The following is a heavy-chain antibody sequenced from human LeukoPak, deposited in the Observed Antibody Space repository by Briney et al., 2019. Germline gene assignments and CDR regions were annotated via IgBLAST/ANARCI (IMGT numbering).Heavy chain of an antibody. Sequence: GGSLRLSCAASGFTFSSYSMNWVRQAPGKGLEWVSSISSSSSNIYYADSVKGRFTISRDNAKNSLYLQMNSLRAEDTAMYYCARDLIVGSTITYYFDYWGQGTLVTVSS. CDR2: ISSSSSNI. D-gene: IGHD1-26*01. V-gene: IGHV3-21*01. J-gene: IGHJ4*02. CDR3: ARDLIVGSTITYYFDY. CDR1: GFTFSSYS.